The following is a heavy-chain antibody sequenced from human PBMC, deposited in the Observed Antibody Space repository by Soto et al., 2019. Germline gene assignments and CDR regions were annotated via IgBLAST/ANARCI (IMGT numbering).Heavy chain of an antibody. CDR2: ISYDGSNK. CDR3: AKDPGMYYSNPGAPDDY. Sequence: GGPLSLSCAASGFTLSSYGMHWVRQAQGKGLEWVAVISYDGSNKYYADSVKGRFTISRDNSKNTLYLQMNSLRAEDTAVYYCAKDPGMYYSNPGAPDDYWGQGTLVTVSS. CDR1: GFTLSSYG. D-gene: IGHD3-10*01. V-gene: IGHV3-30*18. J-gene: IGHJ4*02.